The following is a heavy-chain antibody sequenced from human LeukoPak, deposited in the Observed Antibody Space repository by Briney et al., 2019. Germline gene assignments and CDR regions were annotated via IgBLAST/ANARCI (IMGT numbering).Heavy chain of an antibody. CDR3: ARDERAQRGYSYGYSFFLWFDP. D-gene: IGHD5-18*01. CDR2: IIPIFGTA. V-gene: IGHV1-69*01. Sequence: GASVKVSCKASGGTFSSYAISWVRQAPGQGLEWMGGIIPIFGTANYAQKFQGRVTITADESTSTAYMELSSLRSEDTAVYYCARDERAQRGYSYGYSFFLWFDPWGQGTLVTVSS. CDR1: GGTFSSYA. J-gene: IGHJ5*02.